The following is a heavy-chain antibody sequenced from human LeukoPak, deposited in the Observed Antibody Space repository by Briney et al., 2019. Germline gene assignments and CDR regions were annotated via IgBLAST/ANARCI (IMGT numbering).Heavy chain of an antibody. CDR3: ARDASYYDSSGYYDAFDI. CDR1: GFTFTKYW. V-gene: IGHV3-7*01. J-gene: IGHJ3*02. CDR2: IKQDGSLK. D-gene: IGHD3-22*01. Sequence: QPGGSLRLSCTASGFTFTKYWMIWVRQAPGKGLEWVANIKQDGSLKYYVDSVKGRFTISRDNAKNSLYLQMNSLRVEDTAVYYCARDASYYDSSGYYDAFDIWGQGTMVTVSS.